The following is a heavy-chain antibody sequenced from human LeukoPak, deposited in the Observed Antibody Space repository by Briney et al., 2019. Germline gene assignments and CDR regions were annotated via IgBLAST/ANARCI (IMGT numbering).Heavy chain of an antibody. CDR2: ISSSGSTI. V-gene: IGHV3-11*01. D-gene: IGHD3-3*01. CDR1: GFTFSDYY. CDR3: ARFWSGYSGLYYYGMDV. J-gene: IGHJ6*02. Sequence: GGSLRLSCAASGFTFSDYYMSWIRQAPGKGLEWVSYISSSGSTIYYADSVKGRFTISRDNAKNSLYLQMNSLRAEDTAVYCCARFWSGYSGLYYYGMDVWGQGTTVTVSS.